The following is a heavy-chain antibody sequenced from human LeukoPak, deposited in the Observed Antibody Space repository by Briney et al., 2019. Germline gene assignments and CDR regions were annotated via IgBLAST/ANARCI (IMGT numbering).Heavy chain of an antibody. D-gene: IGHD6-19*01. J-gene: IGHJ3*02. Sequence: GGSLRLSCAASGFTFSSYSMNWVRQAPGKGLEWVSSISRSSSYIYYADSVKGRFTISRDNAKNSLYLQMNSLRAEATAVYYCAREDQWLVKGSAFDIWGQGTMVTVSS. CDR3: AREDQWLVKGSAFDI. V-gene: IGHV3-21*01. CDR1: GFTFSSYS. CDR2: ISRSSSYI.